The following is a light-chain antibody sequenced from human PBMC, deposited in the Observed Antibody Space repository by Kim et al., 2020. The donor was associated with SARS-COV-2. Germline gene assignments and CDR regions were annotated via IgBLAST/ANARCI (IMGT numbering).Light chain of an antibody. CDR3: SSYTSSSTWV. Sequence: QSGTISCTGSSSDVGNYNRVSWYQQPPGTAPKLIIYEVSNRPSGVPDRFSWSKSGISASLTISGLQADDEADYYCSSYTSSSTWVFGGGTQLTVL. V-gene: IGLV2-18*02. CDR1: SSDVGNYNR. J-gene: IGLJ3*02. CDR2: EVS.